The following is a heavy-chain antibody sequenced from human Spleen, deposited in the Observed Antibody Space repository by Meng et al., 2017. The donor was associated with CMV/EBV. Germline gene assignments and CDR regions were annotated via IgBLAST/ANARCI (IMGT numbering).Heavy chain of an antibody. Sequence: GESLKISCAASGFTFSSYWMSWVRQAPGKGLEWVSVICSDGTIYYTDSVKGRFTISRDKSKNILYLQMDSLRAEDTAAYYCARGSKHYDTSGYYDYWGRGALVTVSS. V-gene: IGHV3-23*03. D-gene: IGHD3-22*01. CDR1: GFTFSSYW. CDR3: ARGSKHYDTSGYYDY. J-gene: IGHJ4*02. CDR2: ICSDGTI.